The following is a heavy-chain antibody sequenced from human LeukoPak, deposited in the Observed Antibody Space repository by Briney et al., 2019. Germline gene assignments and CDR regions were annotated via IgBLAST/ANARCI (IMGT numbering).Heavy chain of an antibody. J-gene: IGHJ3*02. D-gene: IGHD2-21*02. CDR2: IYHSGST. CDR3: VVAAIQYDAFDI. V-gene: IGHV4-4*02. Sequence: SETLSLTCAVSGGSISSSNWWSWVRQPPGKGLEWIGEIYHSGSTNYNPSLKSRVTISVDKSKNQFSLKLSSVTAADTAVYYCVVAAIQYDAFDIWGQGTMVTVSS. CDR1: GGSISSSNW.